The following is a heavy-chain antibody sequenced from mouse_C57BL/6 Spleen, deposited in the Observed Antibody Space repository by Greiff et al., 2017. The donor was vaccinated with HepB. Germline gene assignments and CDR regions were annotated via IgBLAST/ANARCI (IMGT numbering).Heavy chain of an antibody. V-gene: IGHV5-6*01. Sequence: EVKLVESGGDLVKPGGSLKLSCAASGFTFSSYGMSWVRQTPDKRLEWVATISSGGSYTYYPDSVKGRFTISRDNAKKTLYLQMSSLKSEDTAMYYCARHYEYFDYWGQSTTLTVAS. CDR2: ISSGGSYT. CDR1: GFTFSSYG. J-gene: IGHJ2*01. CDR3: ARHYEYFDY. D-gene: IGHD2-12*01.